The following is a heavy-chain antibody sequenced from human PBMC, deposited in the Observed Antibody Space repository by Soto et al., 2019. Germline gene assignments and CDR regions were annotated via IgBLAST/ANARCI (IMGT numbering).Heavy chain of an antibody. CDR3: ARGATPFIAAAGTEYFQH. CDR2: IYYSGST. D-gene: IGHD6-13*01. J-gene: IGHJ1*01. CDR1: GGSISSYY. V-gene: IGHV4-59*01. Sequence: SETLSLTCTVSGGSISSYYWSWTRQPPGKGLEWIGYIYYSGSTNYNPSLKSRVTISVDTSKNQFSLKLSSVTAADTAVYYCARGATPFIAAAGTEYFQHWGQGTLVTV.